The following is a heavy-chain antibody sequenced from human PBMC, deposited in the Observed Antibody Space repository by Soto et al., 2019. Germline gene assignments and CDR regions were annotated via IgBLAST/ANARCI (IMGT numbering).Heavy chain of an antibody. V-gene: IGHV4-30-4*01. CDR2: IYYSGST. D-gene: IGHD3-3*01. CDR3: VRVTILGVVIIRYFFDY. Sequence: SETLSLTCTVSGGSISSGDYYWSWIRQPPGKGLEWIGYIYYSGSTYYNPSLKSRVTISVDTSKNQFSLKLSSVTAADTAVYYCVRVTILGVVIIRYFFDYSSQGTLDIVSS. J-gene: IGHJ4*02. CDR1: GGSISSGDYY.